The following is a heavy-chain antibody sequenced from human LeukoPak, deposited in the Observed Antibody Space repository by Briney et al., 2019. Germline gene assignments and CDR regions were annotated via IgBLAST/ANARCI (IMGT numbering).Heavy chain of an antibody. CDR3: ARGARQWLVPFYYYYGMDV. J-gene: IGHJ6*02. CDR1: GDSVSSKSAA. D-gene: IGHD6-19*01. Sequence: SQTLSLTCAISGDSVSSKSAAWTWIRQSPSRGLEWLGRTYYRSKWFNDYAVSVKSRITVNPDTSKNQFSLQLNSVTPEDTAVYYCARGARQWLVPFYYYYGMDVWGQGTTVTVSS. V-gene: IGHV6-1*01. CDR2: TYYRSKWFN.